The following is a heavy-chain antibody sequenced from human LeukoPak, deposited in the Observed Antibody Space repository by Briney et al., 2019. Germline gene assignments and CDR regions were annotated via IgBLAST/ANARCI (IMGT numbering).Heavy chain of an antibody. J-gene: IGHJ4*02. Sequence: GGSLRLSCAASGFTVSSNYMSWVRQAPGKGLEWVSVIYSGGSTCYADSVKGRFTISRDNSKNTLYLQMNSLRAEDTAVYYCARLGSGSYLVYWGQGTLVTVSS. V-gene: IGHV3-53*01. CDR2: IYSGGST. D-gene: IGHD3-10*01. CDR3: ARLGSGSYLVY. CDR1: GFTVSSNY.